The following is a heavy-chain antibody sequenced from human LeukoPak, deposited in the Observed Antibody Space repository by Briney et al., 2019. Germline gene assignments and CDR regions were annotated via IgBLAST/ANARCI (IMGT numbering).Heavy chain of an antibody. D-gene: IGHD5-12*01. CDR2: INPNSGGT. CDR1: GYTFNFYY. CDR3: TRGARGGGYEAFDF. Sequence: ASVKVSCKASGYTFNFYYIHWVRQAPGQGLEWMAWINPNSGGTDYAHKFQGRVTITRDTSISTAYMELSRLRSDDTAVYYCTRGARGGGYEAFDFWGQGTLVTVSS. V-gene: IGHV1-2*02. J-gene: IGHJ4*02.